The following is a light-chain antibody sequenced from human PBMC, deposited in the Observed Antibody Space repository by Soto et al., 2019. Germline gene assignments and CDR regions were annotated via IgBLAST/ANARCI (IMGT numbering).Light chain of an antibody. CDR3: SSYTSRSILSV. Sequence: QPKCVAWASGRMINISCTGTSSDVGGYNYVSWYQQHPGKAPKLMIYDVSNRASGVSNRFSGSKSGNTASLTISGLQAEDEADYYCSSYTSRSILSVFGTGTKVTVL. J-gene: IGLJ1*01. V-gene: IGLV2-14*01. CDR1: SSDVGGYNY. CDR2: DVS.